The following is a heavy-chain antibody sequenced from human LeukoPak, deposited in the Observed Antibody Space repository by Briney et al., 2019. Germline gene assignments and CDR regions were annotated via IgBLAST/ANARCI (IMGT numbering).Heavy chain of an antibody. V-gene: IGHV3-48*01. Sequence: GGSLRLSCAASGFTFSSYSMNWVRQAPGKGLEWVSYISSSSSTIYYADSVKGRFTISRDNAKNSLYLQMNSLRAEDTAVYYCARDMSTMIVVVREAFDIWGQGTMVTVSS. CDR3: ARDMSTMIVVVREAFDI. CDR2: ISSSSSTI. CDR1: GFTFSSYS. D-gene: IGHD3-22*01. J-gene: IGHJ3*02.